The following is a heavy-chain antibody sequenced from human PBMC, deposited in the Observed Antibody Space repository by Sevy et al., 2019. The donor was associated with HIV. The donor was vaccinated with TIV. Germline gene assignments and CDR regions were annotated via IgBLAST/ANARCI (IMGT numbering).Heavy chain of an antibody. CDR2: IIGSGGRT. CDR3: AKDGHDYGDFYFNY. CDR1: GFTFSSYA. D-gene: IGHD4-17*01. J-gene: IGHJ4*02. Sequence: GGSLRLSCAASGFTFSSYAMSWVRQAPGKGLEWVSCIIGSGGRTYYAESVKGRFTISRDNAKNTLYLQMTNLRAEDTAVYYCAKDGHDYGDFYFNYWGQGTLVTVSS. V-gene: IGHV3-23*01.